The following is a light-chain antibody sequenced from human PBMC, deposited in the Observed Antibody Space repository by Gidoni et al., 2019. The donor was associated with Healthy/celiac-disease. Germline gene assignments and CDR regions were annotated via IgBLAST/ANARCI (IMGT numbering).Light chain of an antibody. CDR1: QSISSS. V-gene: IGKV1-39*01. Sequence: DIQMTQSPSALSASVGDRVTITCRASQSISSSLNWYQQKPGVPSRFSGSGSGTDFTLTISSLQPEDFATYYCQQSYSTRRITFGGGTKVEIK. CDR3: QQSYSTRRIT. J-gene: IGKJ4*01.